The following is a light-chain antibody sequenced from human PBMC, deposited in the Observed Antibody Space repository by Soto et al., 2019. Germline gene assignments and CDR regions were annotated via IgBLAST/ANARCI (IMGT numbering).Light chain of an antibody. Sequence: DIQMTQSPSSLSASVGDRVTITGRASQGISTYLGWYQQKPGKVPKYLIYSASNLQSGVPSRFSASGSGTEFTLTITDMQPDDFATYYCQQYYRYPWMFGQGTKVDNK. CDR3: QQYYRYPWM. CDR2: SAS. CDR1: QGISTY. V-gene: IGKV1-16*01. J-gene: IGKJ1*01.